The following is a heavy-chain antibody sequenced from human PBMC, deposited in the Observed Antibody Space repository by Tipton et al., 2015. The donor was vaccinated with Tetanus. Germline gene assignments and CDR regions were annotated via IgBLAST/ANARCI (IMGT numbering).Heavy chain of an antibody. CDR3: AREPAATGTSLFDY. Sequence: SLRLSCAVSGGSISSNYWWSWVRQSPGTGLEWIGEISHNGSTNYNPSLKSRVTISVDKSKNQFSLRLGSVTAADTAMYYCAREPAATGTSLFDYWGRGALVTVSS. J-gene: IGHJ4*02. CDR1: GGSISSNYW. V-gene: IGHV4-4*02. CDR2: ISHNGST. D-gene: IGHD6-13*01.